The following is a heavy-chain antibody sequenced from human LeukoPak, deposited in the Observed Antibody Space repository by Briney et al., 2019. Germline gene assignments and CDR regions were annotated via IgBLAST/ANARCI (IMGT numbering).Heavy chain of an antibody. Sequence: PSETLSLTCVVSDGSITNGAYYWGGIRQPPGKGLEWIGSVYYGGNTYYNSSLKSRVTISIDTSKNQFYLRLRSVTAADTAVYYCARVRRGYYSNYVDYWSQATLVTVSS. J-gene: IGHJ4*02. CDR3: ARVRRGYYSNYVDY. CDR1: DGSITNGAYY. CDR2: VYYGGNT. D-gene: IGHD3-22*01. V-gene: IGHV4-39*07.